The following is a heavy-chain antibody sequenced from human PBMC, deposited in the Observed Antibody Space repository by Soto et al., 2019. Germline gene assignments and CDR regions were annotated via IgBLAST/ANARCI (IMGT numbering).Heavy chain of an antibody. CDR2: ISYDGSDT. D-gene: IGHD4-17*01. CDR3: AGTTVTTVGYFDY. J-gene: IGHJ4*02. Sequence: QVHLVESGGGVVQPGTSLRLSCAVSGSTFSRYAMHWVRQAPGKGLEWVSVISYDGSDTFYADSVKGRFTISRDNSENTLYLQMNTLRPKDTAIYYCAGTTVTTVGYFDYWGQGTLVTVSS. V-gene: IGHV3-30*03. CDR1: GSTFSRYA.